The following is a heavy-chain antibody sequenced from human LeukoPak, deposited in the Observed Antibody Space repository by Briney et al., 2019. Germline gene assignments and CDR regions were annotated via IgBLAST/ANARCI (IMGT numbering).Heavy chain of an antibody. D-gene: IGHD2-2*01. V-gene: IGHV1-2*02. CDR3: ARDHCSSTSCYPYYYYMDV. CDR2: INPNSGGT. CDR1: GYTFTGYY. Sequence: ASVKVSCKASGYTFTGYYMHWVRQAPGQGLEWMGWINPNSGGTNYAQKFQGRITMTRDTSISTAYMELSRLRSDDTAVYYCARDHCSSTSCYPYYYYMDVWGKGTTVTVSS. J-gene: IGHJ6*03.